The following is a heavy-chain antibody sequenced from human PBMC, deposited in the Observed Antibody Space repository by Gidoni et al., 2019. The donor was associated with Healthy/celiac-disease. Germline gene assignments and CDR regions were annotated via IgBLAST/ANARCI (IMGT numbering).Heavy chain of an antibody. CDR2: ISAYNGNT. V-gene: IGHV1-18*01. Sequence: QVQLVQSGAEVKKPGASVKVSCKASGYTFTSYGISWVRQAPGQGLEWMGWISAYNGNTNYAQKLEGRVTMTTDTSTSTAYMELRSLRSDDTAVYYCARVYEWYAIAAPRPNNWFDPWGQGTLVTVSS. J-gene: IGHJ5*02. D-gene: IGHD2-8*01. CDR3: ARVYEWYAIAAPRPNNWFDP. CDR1: GYTFTSYG.